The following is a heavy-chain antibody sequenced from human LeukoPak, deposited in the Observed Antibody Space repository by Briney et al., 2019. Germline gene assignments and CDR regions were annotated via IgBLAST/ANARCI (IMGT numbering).Heavy chain of an antibody. CDR2: MNPNSGNT. V-gene: IGHV1-8*01. CDR1: GYTFTSYD. Sequence: ASVKVSCKASGYTFTSYDINWVRQATGQGLEWMGWMNPNSGNTGYAQKLQGRVTMTRDTSTSTVYMELSSLRSEDTAVYYCARDVSQGSGSYRNQAFDYWGQGTLVTVSS. CDR3: ARDVSQGSGSYRNQAFDY. D-gene: IGHD3-10*01. J-gene: IGHJ4*02.